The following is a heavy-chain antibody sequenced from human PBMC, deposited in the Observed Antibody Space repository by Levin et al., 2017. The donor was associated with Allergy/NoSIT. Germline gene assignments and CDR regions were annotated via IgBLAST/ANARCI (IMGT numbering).Heavy chain of an antibody. Sequence: PSETLSLTCTFSGGSISASSYFWGWIRQPPGEGLEWIGSIYHRGSTHYNPSLKSRVTVSVDTSKNQLSLKLSSVTAADTAVYYCVGNQLPRGPFDYWGLGTLVTVSS. D-gene: IGHD1-14*01. J-gene: IGHJ4*02. CDR3: VGNQLPRGPFDY. CDR2: IYHRGST. CDR1: GGSISASSYF. V-gene: IGHV4-39*01.